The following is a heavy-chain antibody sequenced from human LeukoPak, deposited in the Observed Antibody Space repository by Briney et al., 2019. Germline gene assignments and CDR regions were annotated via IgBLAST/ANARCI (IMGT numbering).Heavy chain of an antibody. CDR2: IFNDGGRK. J-gene: IGHJ3*02. CDR3: ARSVRGNSDGPKDDFDI. Sequence: PWGSLTFSCAGSGITLSTYWLSWIRQAPGKGLEWVAVIFNDGGRKYYPDSVRGRFSISRDTSENTLYLQMNSLRVEDTAVYYCARSVRGNSDGPKDDFDIWAKGNLVTVSS. D-gene: IGHD2-15*01. V-gene: IGHV3-33*08. CDR1: GITLSTYW.